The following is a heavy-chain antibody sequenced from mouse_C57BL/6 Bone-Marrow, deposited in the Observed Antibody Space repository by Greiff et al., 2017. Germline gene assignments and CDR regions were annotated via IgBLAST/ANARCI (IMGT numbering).Heavy chain of an antibody. D-gene: IGHD1-1*02. CDR1: GFCFNTYA. Sequence: EVPLVESGRGLVQPKGSLRLSCAASGFCFNTYAMNWVRQAPGTGLEWVARIRSRSNNYATYYADSVKDRFTISRDDSDSMLFLQLNDLTTEDTAMYYSVRGGLYFGDWGQGTTVTVSA. J-gene: IGHJ2*01. V-gene: IGHV10-1*01. CDR2: IRSRSNNYAT. CDR3: VRGGLYFGD.